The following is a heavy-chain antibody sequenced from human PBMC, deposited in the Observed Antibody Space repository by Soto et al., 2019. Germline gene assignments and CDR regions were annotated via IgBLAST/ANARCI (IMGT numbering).Heavy chain of an antibody. CDR2: ISSSSSYI. V-gene: IGHV3-21*01. CDR1: GLTFSSYS. J-gene: IGHJ6*02. CDR3: AREGGADGMDV. D-gene: IGHD3-16*01. Sequence: EVQLVESGGGLVKPGGSLRLSCAASGLTFSSYSMNWVRQAPGKGLEWVSSISSSSSYIYYADSVKGRFTISRDNAKNSLYLQMNSLRAEDTAVYYCAREGGADGMDVWGQGTTVTVSS.